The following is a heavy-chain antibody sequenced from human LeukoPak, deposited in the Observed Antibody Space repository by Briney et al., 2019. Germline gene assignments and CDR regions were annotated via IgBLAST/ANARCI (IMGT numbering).Heavy chain of an antibody. Sequence: SETLSLTCTASGGSISSYWGWIRQPPGKGLEWIGSIYYSGSTYYNPSLKSRVTISVDTSKNQFSLKLKSVTAADTAVYYCAKCGYDYLGWFDPWGQGTRDTVSS. CDR2: IYYSGST. J-gene: IGHJ5*02. CDR1: GGSISSY. D-gene: IGHD5-12*01. CDR3: AKCGYDYLGWFDP. V-gene: IGHV4-39*01.